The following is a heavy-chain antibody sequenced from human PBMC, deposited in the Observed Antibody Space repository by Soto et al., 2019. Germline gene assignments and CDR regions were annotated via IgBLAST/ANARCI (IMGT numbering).Heavy chain of an antibody. V-gene: IGHV4-4*02. D-gene: IGHD4-17*01. CDR2: THHSGRT. J-gene: IGHJ4*02. CDR1: GGSMSSSNW. CDR3: ARSEATVLHY. Sequence: SETLSLTCTVSGGSMSSSNWWNWVRQPPGKGLEWIGETHHSGRTNYNPSLKSRVTISVDKSKNHFSLKLSSVTAADTAVYYCARSEATVLHYWGQGTLVTVS.